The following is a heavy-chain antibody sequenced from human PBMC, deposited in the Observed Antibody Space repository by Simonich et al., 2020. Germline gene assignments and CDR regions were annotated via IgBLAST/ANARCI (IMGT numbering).Heavy chain of an antibody. CDR2: IGTPVEQ. V-gene: IGHV3-13*05. D-gene: IGHD1-26*01. CDR3: ARAGYSGSYNWFDP. Sequence: EVQLVESGGGLVQPGGSLRLSCEASGFTFSSYDMHWVRQATRKGLDWVSRIGTPVEQYYPGSGKGRFTISREKAKNSLYLQMNSLRAGDTAVYYCARAGYSGSYNWFDPWGQGTLVTVSS. CDR1: GFTFSSYD. J-gene: IGHJ5*02.